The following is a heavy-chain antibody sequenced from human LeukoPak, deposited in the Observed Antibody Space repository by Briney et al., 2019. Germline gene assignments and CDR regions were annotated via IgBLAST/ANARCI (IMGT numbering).Heavy chain of an antibody. CDR3: ASIVTAIHVGYWFDP. CDR2: IYTSGGT. Sequence: EASETLSLTCTVSGGSINNYYWSWIRQPAEKGLEWIGRIYTSGGTNYNPSLKSRVTISVDTSKNQFSLKLSSVTAADTAVYYCASIVTAIHVGYWFDPWGQGTLVTVSS. CDR1: GGSINNYY. J-gene: IGHJ5*02. D-gene: IGHD2-21*02. V-gene: IGHV4-4*07.